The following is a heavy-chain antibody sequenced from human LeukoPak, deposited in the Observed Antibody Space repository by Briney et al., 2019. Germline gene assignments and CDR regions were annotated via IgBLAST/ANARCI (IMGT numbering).Heavy chain of an antibody. Sequence: ASVKVSCTASGYTFTSYAMHWVRQAPGQRLEWMGWINAGNGNTKYSQKFQGRVTITRDTSATTAYMELSSLRSEDTAVYYCARDKGSGWGNYFDYWGQGTLVTVSS. CDR1: GYTFTSYA. V-gene: IGHV1-3*01. J-gene: IGHJ4*02. D-gene: IGHD6-19*01. CDR3: ARDKGSGWGNYFDY. CDR2: INAGNGNT.